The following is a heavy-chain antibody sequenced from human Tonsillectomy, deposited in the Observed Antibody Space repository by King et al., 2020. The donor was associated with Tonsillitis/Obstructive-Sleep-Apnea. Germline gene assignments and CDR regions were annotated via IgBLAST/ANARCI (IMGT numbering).Heavy chain of an antibody. CDR3: TTLTGGCTSTSCLDY. CDR1: GFTFGDYA. D-gene: IGHD2-2*01. J-gene: IGHJ4*02. V-gene: IGHV3-49*04. Sequence: VQLVESGGGLVQPGRSLRLSCTASGFTFGDYAMNWVRQAPGKGLEWVGFIRSKAYGGTTEYAASVKGRFTISRDDSKSIAYLQMNSLKSEDTAVYYCTTLTGGCTSTSCLDYSGQGTLVTVSS. CDR2: IRSKAYGGTT.